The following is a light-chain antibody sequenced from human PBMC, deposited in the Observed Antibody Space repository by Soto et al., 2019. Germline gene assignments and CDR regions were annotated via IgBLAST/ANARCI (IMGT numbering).Light chain of an antibody. Sequence: DIQMTQSPSTLSASVGARAPITCRARQSTSSYLAWYQQHPGKAPKLLIYQASSLENGVTSRFSGSGSGTEFSLTISSLQPDDFATYYCQQYSSHSTFGQGTKVDIK. V-gene: IGKV1-5*03. CDR1: QSTSSY. CDR2: QAS. CDR3: QQYSSHST. J-gene: IGKJ1*01.